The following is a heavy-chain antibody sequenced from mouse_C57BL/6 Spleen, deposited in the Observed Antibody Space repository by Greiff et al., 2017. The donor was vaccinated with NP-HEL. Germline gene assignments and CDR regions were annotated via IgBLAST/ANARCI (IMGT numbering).Heavy chain of an antibody. V-gene: IGHV1-26*01. D-gene: IGHD4-1*01. CDR3: AQTGTGAMDY. J-gene: IGHJ4*01. Sequence: VQLKQSGPELVKPGASVKISCKASGYTFTDYYMNWVKQSHGKSLEWIGDINPNNGGTSYNQKFKGKATLTVDKSSSTAYMELRSLTSEDSAVYYCAQTGTGAMDYWGQGTSVTVSS. CDR1: GYTFTDYY. CDR2: INPNNGGT.